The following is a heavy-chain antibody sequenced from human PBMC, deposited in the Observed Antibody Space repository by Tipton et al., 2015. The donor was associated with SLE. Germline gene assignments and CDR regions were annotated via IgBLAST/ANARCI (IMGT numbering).Heavy chain of an antibody. Sequence: TLSLTCTVSGGSISSYYWSWIRQPPGKGLEWIGYIYYSGSTNYNPSLKSRVTISVDTSKNQFSLKLSSVTAADTAVYYCARLRFLADAFDIWGQGTMVTVSS. D-gene: IGHD3-3*01. V-gene: IGHV4-59*01. CDR3: ARLRFLADAFDI. CDR1: GGSISSYY. J-gene: IGHJ3*02. CDR2: IYYSGST.